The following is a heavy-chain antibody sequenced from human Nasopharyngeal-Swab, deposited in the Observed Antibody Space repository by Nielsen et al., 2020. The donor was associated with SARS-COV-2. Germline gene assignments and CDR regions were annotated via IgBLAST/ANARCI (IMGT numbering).Heavy chain of an antibody. Sequence: VRQAPGKGLEWVGRIKSKTDGGTTDYAAPVKGRFTISRDDSKNTLYLQMNSLKTEDTAVYYCTTDLAYCGGDCYSPYYYGMDVRGQGTTVTVSS. V-gene: IGHV3-15*01. J-gene: IGHJ6*02. CDR2: IKSKTDGGTT. D-gene: IGHD2-21*02. CDR3: TTDLAYCGGDCYSPYYYGMDV.